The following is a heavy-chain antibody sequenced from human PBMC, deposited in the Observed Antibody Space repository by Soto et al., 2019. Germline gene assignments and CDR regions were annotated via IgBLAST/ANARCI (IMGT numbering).Heavy chain of an antibody. CDR1: GGSISSYY. CDR3: ARGRGYCSGGSCPCNWFDP. CDR2: IYYSGST. D-gene: IGHD2-15*01. Sequence: ETLSLTCTVSGGSISSYYWSWIRQPPGKGQEWIGYIYYSGSTNYNPSLKSRVTISVDTSKNQFSLKLSSVTAADTAVYYCARGRGYCSGGSCPCNWFDPWGQGTLVTVSS. J-gene: IGHJ5*02. V-gene: IGHV4-59*01.